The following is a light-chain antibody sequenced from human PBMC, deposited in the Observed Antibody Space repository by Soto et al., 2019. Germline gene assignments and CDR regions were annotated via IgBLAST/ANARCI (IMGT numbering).Light chain of an antibody. CDR3: SSFAGSPVV. CDR2: EVS. J-gene: IGLJ2*01. V-gene: IGLV2-8*01. Sequence: QSALTQPPSASGSPGQSVTITCSGTSSDVGEKNYVSWYQQHPGKDPKLILYEVSKRPSGVPDRFSGSRSGNTASLTVSGLQAEDEADYYCSSFAGSPVVFGGGTKLTVL. CDR1: SSDVGEKNY.